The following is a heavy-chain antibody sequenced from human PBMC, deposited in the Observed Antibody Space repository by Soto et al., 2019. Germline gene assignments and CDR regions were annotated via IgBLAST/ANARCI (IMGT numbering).Heavy chain of an antibody. Sequence: SHTLSLTCAISGDSVSSTSTAWSWTRQSPSRGLEWLGRTYYRSKWYSDYAVSVKSRITINPDTSKNQFSLQLNSVTPEDTAVYYCARGSYYSGWVWGQGTMVTVSS. CDR2: TYYRSKWYS. D-gene: IGHD6-19*01. CDR3: ARGSYYSGWV. J-gene: IGHJ4*02. V-gene: IGHV6-1*01. CDR1: GDSVSSTSTA.